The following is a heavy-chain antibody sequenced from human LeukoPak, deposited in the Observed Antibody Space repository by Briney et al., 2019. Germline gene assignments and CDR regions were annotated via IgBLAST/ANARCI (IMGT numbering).Heavy chain of an antibody. D-gene: IGHD6-6*01. CDR1: GGSISSGGYY. CDR2: IYHSGST. V-gene: IGHV4-30-2*01. Sequence: SQTLSLTCTVSGGSISSGGYYWSWIRQPPGKGLEWIGYIYHSGSTYYNPALKSQVTISVDRSKNQFSLKLSSVTAADTAVYYCARKYSSSVDVWGKGTTVTVSS. J-gene: IGHJ6*04. CDR3: ARKYSSSVDV.